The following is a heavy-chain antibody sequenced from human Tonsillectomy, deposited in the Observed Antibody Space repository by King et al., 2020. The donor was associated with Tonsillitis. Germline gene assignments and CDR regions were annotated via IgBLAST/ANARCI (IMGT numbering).Heavy chain of an antibody. J-gene: IGHJ5*02. CDR2: INSDGSST. CDR1: GFTFSSYW. D-gene: IGHD3-3*01. V-gene: IGHV3-74*01. CDR3: ARWYYDFWSGYYGFDP. Sequence: VQLVESGGGLVQPGGSLRLSCAASGFTFSSYWMHWVRQAPGKGLVWVSRINSDGSSTSYADSVKGRFTISRDNAKNTLYRQMNSLRAEDTAVYYCARWYYDFWSGYYGFDPWGQGTLVTVSS.